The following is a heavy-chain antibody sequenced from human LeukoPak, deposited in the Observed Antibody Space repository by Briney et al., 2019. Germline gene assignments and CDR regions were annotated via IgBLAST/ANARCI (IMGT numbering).Heavy chain of an antibody. Sequence: GGSLRLSCAASGFTFSSYSMNWVRQAPGKGLEWVSYISSSSSTICYADSVKGRFTISRDNAKNSLYLQMNSLRAEDTAVYYCARDRGGYDILTGYSYYYGMDVWGQGTTVTVSS. CDR1: GFTFSSYS. V-gene: IGHV3-48*01. J-gene: IGHJ6*02. CDR2: ISSSSSTI. D-gene: IGHD3-9*01. CDR3: ARDRGGYDILTGYSYYYGMDV.